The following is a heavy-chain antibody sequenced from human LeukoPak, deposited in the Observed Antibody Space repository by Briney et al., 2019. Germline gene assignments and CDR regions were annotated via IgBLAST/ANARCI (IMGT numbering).Heavy chain of an antibody. Sequence: PGGSLRLSCTASGFTFGDYAMSWFRQAPGEGLEWVGFIRSKAYGGTTEYAASVKGRFTISRDDSKSIAYLQMNSLKTEDTAVYYCTRDWGPLWFGELLSFDYWGQGTLVTVSS. CDR1: GFTFGDYA. J-gene: IGHJ4*02. CDR3: TRDWGPLWFGELLSFDY. CDR2: IRSKAYGGTT. D-gene: IGHD3-10*01. V-gene: IGHV3-49*03.